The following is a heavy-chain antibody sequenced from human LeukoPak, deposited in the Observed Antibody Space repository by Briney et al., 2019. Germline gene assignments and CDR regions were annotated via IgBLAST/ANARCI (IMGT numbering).Heavy chain of an antibody. Sequence: GGSLRLSCAASGFTFSSYAMSWVRQAPGKGLEWVSAISGSGGSTYYADSVKGRFTISRDNSKNTLYLQMNSLTTEDTAVYYCTIHSSDMTIDYWGQGTLVTVSS. J-gene: IGHJ4*02. CDR2: ISGSGGST. CDR1: GFTFSSYA. V-gene: IGHV3-23*01. CDR3: TIHSSDMTIDY.